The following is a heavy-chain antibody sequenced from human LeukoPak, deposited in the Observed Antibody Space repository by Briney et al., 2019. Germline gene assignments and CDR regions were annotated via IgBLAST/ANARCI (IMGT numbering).Heavy chain of an antibody. CDR3: AKAYYYDSIGYFPIDY. J-gene: IGHJ4*02. D-gene: IGHD3-22*01. CDR1: GFTFSSYA. CDR2: ISGSGGST. Sequence: GGSLRLSCAASGFTFSSYAMSWVRQAPGKGLEWVSAISGSGGSTYYADSVKGRFTISRDNSKNTLYLQMNSLRAEDTAVYYCAKAYYYDSIGYFPIDYWGQGTLVTVSS. V-gene: IGHV3-23*01.